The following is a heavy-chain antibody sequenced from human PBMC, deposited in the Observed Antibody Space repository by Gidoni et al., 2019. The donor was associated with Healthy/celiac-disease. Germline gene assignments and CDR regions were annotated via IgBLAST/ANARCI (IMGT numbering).Heavy chain of an antibody. D-gene: IGHD6-19*01. CDR3: TTSPKVAGTYYFDY. V-gene: IGHV3-15*01. CDR1: GFTFRNAW. J-gene: IGHJ4*02. Sequence: EVQLVESGGGLVKPGGSLRLSCAASGFTFRNAWMSWVRQAPGKGLGWVGRIKSKTDGGTTDYAAPVKGRFTISRDDSKNTLYLQMNSLKTEDTAVYYCTTSPKVAGTYYFDYWGQGTLVTVSS. CDR2: IKSKTDGGTT.